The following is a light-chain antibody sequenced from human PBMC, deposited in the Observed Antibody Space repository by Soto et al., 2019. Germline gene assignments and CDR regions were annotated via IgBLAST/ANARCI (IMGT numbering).Light chain of an antibody. J-gene: IGKJ1*01. CDR3: HKYNGSTWT. V-gene: IGKV1-27*01. CDR2: VAS. CDR1: QVISNY. Sequence: DIQMTQSPSSLSASVGDRVTITCRASQVISNYLAWYQQQPGKVPKLLIYVASTLQLGVVSRFSCRESGSDFTITSSSLQPRDVATYYCHKYNGSTWTFVQGTKVDIK.